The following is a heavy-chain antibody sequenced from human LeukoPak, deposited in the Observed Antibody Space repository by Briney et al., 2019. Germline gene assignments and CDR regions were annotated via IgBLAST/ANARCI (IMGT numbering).Heavy chain of an antibody. V-gene: IGHV3-53*01. CDR3: ARGTHCSSTSCYDQFDY. D-gene: IGHD2-2*01. J-gene: IGHJ4*02. CDR2: IYSGGST. Sequence: RGSLRLSCAASGFTVSSNYMNWVRQAPEEGLEWVSVIYSGGSTYYADSVKGRFTISRDNSKNTLYLQMNSLRAEDTAVYYCARGTHCSSTSCYDQFDYWGQGTLVTVSS. CDR1: GFTVSSNY.